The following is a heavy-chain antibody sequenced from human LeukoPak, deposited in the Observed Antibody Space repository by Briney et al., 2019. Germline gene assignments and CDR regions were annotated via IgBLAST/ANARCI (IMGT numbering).Heavy chain of an antibody. J-gene: IGHJ4*02. D-gene: IGHD3-10*01. V-gene: IGHV3-11*01. Sequence: GGSLRPSCAASGFTFSDYYMSWIRQAPGKGLEWVSYISSSGSTIYYADSVKGRFTISRDNAKNSLYLQMNSLRAEDTAVYYCARALTYYYGSGSTGWGQGTLVTVSS. CDR2: ISSSGSTI. CDR3: ARALTYYYGSGSTG. CDR1: GFTFSDYY.